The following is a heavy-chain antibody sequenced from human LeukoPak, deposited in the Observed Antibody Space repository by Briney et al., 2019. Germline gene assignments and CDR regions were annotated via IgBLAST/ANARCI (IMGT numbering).Heavy chain of an antibody. CDR2: ISWNSGSI. CDR3: AKERSSSWSLGYFQH. D-gene: IGHD6-13*01. CDR1: GFTFDDYA. Sequence: PGGSLRLSCAASGFTFDDYAMHWVRQAPGKGLEWVSGISWNSGSIGYADSVKGRFTISRDNSKNTLYLQMNSLRVEDTAVYYCAKERSSSWSLGYFQHWGQGTLVTVSS. J-gene: IGHJ1*01. V-gene: IGHV3-9*01.